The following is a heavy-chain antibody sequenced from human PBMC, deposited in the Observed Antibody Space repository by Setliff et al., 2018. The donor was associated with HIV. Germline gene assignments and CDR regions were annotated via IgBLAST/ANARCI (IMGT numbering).Heavy chain of an antibody. D-gene: IGHD5-12*01. J-gene: IGHJ5*01. Sequence: SGGSLRLSCAASGFTFSNYDMSWVRQAPEKGLEWVSGISDSGGKTYYTDSVKGRFTISRDNSKNTLYLQMNSLRVEDTAVYYCAKEYSASSEDPWGQGTLVTVSS. CDR3: AKEYSASSEDP. CDR2: ISDSGGKT. CDR1: GFTFSNYD. V-gene: IGHV3-23*01.